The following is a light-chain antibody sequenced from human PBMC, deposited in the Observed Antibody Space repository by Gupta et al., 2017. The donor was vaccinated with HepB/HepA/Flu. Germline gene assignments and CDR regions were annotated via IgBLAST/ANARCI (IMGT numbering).Light chain of an antibody. Sequence: QSALTQPPSVSGSPGQSVTISCTGTSSDVGSYNRVSWYQQPPDTAPKLMIYEVSKRPSGVPDRFSGSKSGNTASLTISGLQAEDEADYYCSSYTSSSTFVFGTGTKVTVL. J-gene: IGLJ1*01. CDR2: EVS. CDR1: SSDVGSYNR. CDR3: SSYTSSSTFV. V-gene: IGLV2-18*02.